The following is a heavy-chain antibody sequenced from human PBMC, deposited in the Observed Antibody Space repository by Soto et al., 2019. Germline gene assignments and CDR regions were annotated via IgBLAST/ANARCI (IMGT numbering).Heavy chain of an antibody. CDR3: ARDARGYYYDSSGPPDAFDI. CDR1: GYSFTSYW. J-gene: IGHJ3*02. V-gene: IGHV5-51*01. Sequence: GESLKISCKGSGYSFTSYWIGWVRQMPGKGLEWMGIIYPGDSDTRYSPSFQGQVTISADKSISTAYLQWSSLKASDTAMYYCARDARGYYYDSSGPPDAFDIWGQGTMVTVSS. D-gene: IGHD3-22*01. CDR2: IYPGDSDT.